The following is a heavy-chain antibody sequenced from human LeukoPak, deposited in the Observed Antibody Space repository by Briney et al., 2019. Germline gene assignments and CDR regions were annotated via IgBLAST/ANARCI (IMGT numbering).Heavy chain of an antibody. V-gene: IGHV3-30*02. J-gene: IGHJ4*02. Sequence: GGSLRLSCAASGFTFSSYGMHWVRQAPGKGLEWVAFIHFDGSPKYSGDFVKGRFTVSRDNSKNTLYLQMNSLRPEDTAVYYCAKDQCTRASCDGYPGHWGQGTLVTVSS. CDR3: AKDQCTRASCDGYPGH. D-gene: IGHD2-2*03. CDR1: GFTFSSYG. CDR2: IHFDGSPK.